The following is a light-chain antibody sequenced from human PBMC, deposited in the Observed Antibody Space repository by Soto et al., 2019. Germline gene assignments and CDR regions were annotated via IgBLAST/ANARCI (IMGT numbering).Light chain of an antibody. CDR1: SSDVGAYDF. J-gene: IGLJ1*01. CDR3: SSYTTSSTRV. Sequence: QSALTQPASVSGSPGQSIAISCTGTSSDVGAYDFVPWYQQHPDKAPKLMIYEVSHRPSGVSYRFSGSKSVNTATLTISGLQAEDEADYYCSSYTTSSTRVFGTGTKVTVL. CDR2: EVS. V-gene: IGLV2-14*03.